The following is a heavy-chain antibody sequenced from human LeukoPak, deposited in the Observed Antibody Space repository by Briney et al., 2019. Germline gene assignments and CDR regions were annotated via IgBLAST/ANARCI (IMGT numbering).Heavy chain of an antibody. CDR1: GFIFSSYG. Sequence: PGGSLRLSCAASGFIFSSYGMHWVRQAPGKALEWVAFIRYDGSNKYYADSVKGRFTISRDNSMNTLYLQMNSLRAEDTAVYYCANSYSGWYVDYFDYWGQGTLVTVSS. CDR3: ANSYSGWYVDYFDY. CDR2: IRYDGSNK. D-gene: IGHD6-19*01. J-gene: IGHJ4*02. V-gene: IGHV3-30*02.